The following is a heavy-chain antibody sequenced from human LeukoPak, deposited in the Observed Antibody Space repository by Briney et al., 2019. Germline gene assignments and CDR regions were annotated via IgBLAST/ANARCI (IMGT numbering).Heavy chain of an antibody. V-gene: IGHV3-23*01. CDR2: ISGSDGTT. J-gene: IGHJ3*02. CDR3: VKEAPQHSWGFDI. CDR1: GFTFSSYA. D-gene: IGHD3-3*02. Sequence: GGSLRLSCAASGFTFSSYAMTWVRQAPGKRLEWVSTISGSDGTTYYADSVKGRFTISRDNSENTLYLQMNSLRAEDTAVYYCVKEAPQHSWGFDIRGQGTMVTVSS.